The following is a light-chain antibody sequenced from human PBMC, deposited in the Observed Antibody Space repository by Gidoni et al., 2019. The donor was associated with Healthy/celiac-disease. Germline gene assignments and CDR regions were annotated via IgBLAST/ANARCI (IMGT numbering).Light chain of an antibody. Sequence: EIVMTQSPATLSVSPGERATLSCRASQSVSSNLAWYQQKPGQAPRLLIYGASTRPTGIPARFSGSGSGTEFTLTISSLQSEDFAVYYCQQYNNWPFTFGPXTKVDIK. CDR2: GAS. CDR3: QQYNNWPFT. J-gene: IGKJ3*01. V-gene: IGKV3-15*01. CDR1: QSVSSN.